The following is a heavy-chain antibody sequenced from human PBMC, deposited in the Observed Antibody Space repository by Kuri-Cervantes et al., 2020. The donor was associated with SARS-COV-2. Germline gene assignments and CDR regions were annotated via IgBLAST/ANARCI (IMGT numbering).Heavy chain of an antibody. CDR3: ARDKGLGYPFDY. Sequence: GESLKISCAASRFTFSSYSMNWVRQAPGKGLEWVSSISSSSSYIYYADSVKGRFTISRDNAKNSLYLQMNSLRAEDTAVYYCARDKGLGYPFDYWGQGTLVTVSS. CDR1: RFTFSSYS. D-gene: IGHD5-18*01. CDR2: ISSSSSYI. V-gene: IGHV3-21*01. J-gene: IGHJ4*02.